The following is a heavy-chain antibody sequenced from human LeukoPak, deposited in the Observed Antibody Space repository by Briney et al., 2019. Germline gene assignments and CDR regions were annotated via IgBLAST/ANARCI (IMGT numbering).Heavy chain of an antibody. CDR3: TKVVVSGSGDYFAS. V-gene: IGHV3-23*01. CDR2: ISGSGETI. Sequence: PGGSLRLSCAASGFNFRSSAMAWVRLTPGQGLEWVSSISGSGETIHNADSVKGRFVISRDNSKNTSTLLMNSLGAEDTAGYYCTKVVVSGSGDYFASWGQGTLVTVSS. D-gene: IGHD6-19*01. J-gene: IGHJ4*02. CDR1: GFNFRSSA.